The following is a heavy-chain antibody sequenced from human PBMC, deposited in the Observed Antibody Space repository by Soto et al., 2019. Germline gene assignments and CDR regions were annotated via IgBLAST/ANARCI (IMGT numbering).Heavy chain of an antibody. CDR3: ARVGDSGFYQHN. D-gene: IGHD3-22*01. CDR2: TRNKANSYTT. J-gene: IGHJ4*02. V-gene: IGHV3-72*01. Sequence: GGSLRLSCAASGFTLSDHYIDWVRQAPGTGLEWVGRTRNKANSYTTEYAASVKGRFTISRDDSKNSVYLQMNSLKTADTAVYYCARVGDSGFYQHNWGQGTLVTVSS. CDR1: GFTLSDHY.